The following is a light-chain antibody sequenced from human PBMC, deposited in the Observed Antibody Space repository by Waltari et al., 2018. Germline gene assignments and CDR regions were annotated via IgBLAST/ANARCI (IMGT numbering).Light chain of an antibody. J-gene: IGLJ2*01. Sequence: QSVLTQPPSVSAAPGQKVTISCSGSSSNIGNNYVSWYQQLPGRAPKLSIYENKKRPSGIPDRFSGAKSGTSATLGITGLQTGDEADYCCGTWDSSLSAWVFGGGTNLTVL. V-gene: IGLV1-51*02. CDR2: ENK. CDR3: GTWDSSLSAWV. CDR1: SSNIGNNY.